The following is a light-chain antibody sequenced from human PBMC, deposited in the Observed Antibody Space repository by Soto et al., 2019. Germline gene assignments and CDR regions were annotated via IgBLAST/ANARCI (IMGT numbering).Light chain of an antibody. V-gene: IGLV2-14*01. J-gene: IGLJ1*01. Sequence: QSVLTQPASVSGSPGQSITISCTGTSSDVGGYNSVSWYQQRPGKAPKLMIYEVSDRPLGVSNRFSGSKSGNTASLTISGLQAEDEADYYCSSYTTSSTPSYVFETGTKVTVL. CDR1: SSDVGGYNS. CDR2: EVS. CDR3: SSYTTSSTPSYV.